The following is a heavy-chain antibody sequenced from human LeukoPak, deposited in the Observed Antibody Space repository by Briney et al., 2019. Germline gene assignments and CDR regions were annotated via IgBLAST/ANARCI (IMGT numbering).Heavy chain of an antibody. Sequence: PSETLSLTCAVYRGSFSGYYWSWIRQPPGKGLEWIGEINHSGSTNYNPSLKSRVTISVDTSKDQFSLKLSSVTAADTAVYYCAREVTRYFDLWGRGTLVTVSS. CDR1: RGSFSGYY. CDR2: INHSGST. CDR3: AREVTRYFDL. J-gene: IGHJ2*01. D-gene: IGHD2-21*02. V-gene: IGHV4-34*01.